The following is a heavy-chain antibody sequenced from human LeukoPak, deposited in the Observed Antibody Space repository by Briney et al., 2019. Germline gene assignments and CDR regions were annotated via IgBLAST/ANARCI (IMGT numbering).Heavy chain of an antibody. Sequence: ASVKVSCKASGYTFTGYYMHWVRQAPGQGLEWMGRINPNSGGTNYAQKFQGRVTMTRDTSISTAYMELSRLRSDDTAVYYCARAVWGQYVPGIAVVGSFDYWRQGTLVTVSS. V-gene: IGHV1-2*06. J-gene: IGHJ4*02. CDR3: ARAVWGQYVPGIAVVGSFDY. CDR2: INPNSGGT. D-gene: IGHD6-19*01. CDR1: GYTFTGYY.